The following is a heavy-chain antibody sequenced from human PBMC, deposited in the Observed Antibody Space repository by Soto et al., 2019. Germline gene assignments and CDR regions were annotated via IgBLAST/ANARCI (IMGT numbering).Heavy chain of an antibody. Sequence: SETLSLTCTVSGGSISSYYWSWIRQPPGKGLEWIGYIYYSGSTNYNPSLKSRVTISVDTSKNQFSLKLSSVTAADTAVYYCASLRIAARPRFDYWGQGTLVTVSS. V-gene: IGHV4-59*01. J-gene: IGHJ4*02. CDR3: ASLRIAARPRFDY. CDR1: GGSISSYY. CDR2: IYYSGST. D-gene: IGHD6-6*01.